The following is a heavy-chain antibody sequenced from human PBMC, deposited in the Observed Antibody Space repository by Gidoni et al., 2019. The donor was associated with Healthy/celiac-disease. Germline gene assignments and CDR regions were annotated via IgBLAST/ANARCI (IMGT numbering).Heavy chain of an antibody. D-gene: IGHD3-3*01. CDR1: GFTFSSYS. CDR2: ISSSSSYI. CDR3: APLVGFLEWLEVGD. V-gene: IGHV3-21*01. J-gene: IGHJ4*02. Sequence: EVQLVESGGGLVKPGGSLRLSCAASGFTFSSYSMNWVRQAPGKGLEWVSSISSSSSYIYYADSVKGRFTISRDNAKNSLYLQMKSLRAEDTAVYYCAPLVGFLEWLEVGDWGQGTLVTVSS.